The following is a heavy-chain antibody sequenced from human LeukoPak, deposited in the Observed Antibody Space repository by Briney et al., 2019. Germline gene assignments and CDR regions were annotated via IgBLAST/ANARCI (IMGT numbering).Heavy chain of an antibody. V-gene: IGHV4-59*01. CDR2: IYYSGST. D-gene: IGHD3-16*01. Sequence: ASETLSLTCTVSGGSIGSYYWSWIRQPPGKGLEWIGYIYYSGSTNYNPSLKSRVTISVDTSKNQFSLKLSSVTAADTAVYYCARGLNRYYFDYWGQGTLVTVSS. CDR1: GGSIGSYY. J-gene: IGHJ4*02. CDR3: ARGLNRYYFDY.